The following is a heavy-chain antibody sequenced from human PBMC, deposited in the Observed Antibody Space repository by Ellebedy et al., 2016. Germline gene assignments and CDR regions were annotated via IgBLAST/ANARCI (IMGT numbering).Heavy chain of an antibody. CDR1: GFTFSTAW. V-gene: IGHV3-15*01. CDR3: TRAVSGYGSGTSFDS. D-gene: IGHD3-10*01. Sequence: GESLKISCAASGFTFSTAWMSWVRQAPGKGLEWVGRIKSKTDGGTTDYAAPVKGRFTISRDDSTSIAYLQMNNLKTEDTAVYYCTRAVSGYGSGTSFDSWGQGTLVSVS. J-gene: IGHJ4*02. CDR2: IKSKTDGGTT.